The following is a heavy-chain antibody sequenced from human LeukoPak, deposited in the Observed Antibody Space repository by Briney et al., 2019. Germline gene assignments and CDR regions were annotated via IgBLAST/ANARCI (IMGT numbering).Heavy chain of an antibody. CDR1: GYTFTGYY. D-gene: IGHD3-10*01. CDR3: ASYSYHGSGISYFDL. Sequence: GASVKVSCKASGYTFTGYYMHWVRQAPGQGLEWMGWINPNSGGTNYAQKFQGRVTMTRDTSISTAYMELSRLRSDDTAVYYCASYSYHGSGISYFDLWGRGTLVTVSS. CDR2: INPNSGGT. V-gene: IGHV1-2*02. J-gene: IGHJ2*01.